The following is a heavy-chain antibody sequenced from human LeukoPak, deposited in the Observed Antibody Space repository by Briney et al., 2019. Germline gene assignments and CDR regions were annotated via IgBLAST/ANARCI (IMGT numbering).Heavy chain of an antibody. CDR1: GGSFSGYY. V-gene: IGHV4-34*01. J-gene: IGHJ5*02. D-gene: IGHD2-2*01. CDR3: ARGRTRTSYQLLRGWFDP. CDR2: INHSGST. Sequence: SETLSLTCAVYGGSFSGYYWSWIRQPPGKGLEWIGEINHSGSTNYNPSLKSRVTISVDTSKNQFSLKLSSVTAADTAVYYCARGRTRTSYQLLRGWFDPWGQGTLVTVSP.